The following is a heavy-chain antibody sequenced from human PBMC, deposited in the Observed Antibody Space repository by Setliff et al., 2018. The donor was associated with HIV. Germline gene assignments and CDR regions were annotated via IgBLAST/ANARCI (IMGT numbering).Heavy chain of an antibody. Sequence: GGSLRLSCTASGFTFSDYWMHWVRRGPGRGLEWVSRIGRDTTYFADSVKGRFTISRDNSKNTLFLQMNTLRAEDTAVYYCAKVFVFGIDAFDIWGQGTMVTVSS. CDR2: IGRDTT. CDR1: GFTFSDYW. CDR3: AKVFVFGIDAFDI. D-gene: IGHD3-10*02. J-gene: IGHJ3*02. V-gene: IGHV3-23*01.